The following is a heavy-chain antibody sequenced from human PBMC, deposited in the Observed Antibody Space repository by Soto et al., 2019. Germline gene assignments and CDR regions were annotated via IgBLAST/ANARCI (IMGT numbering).Heavy chain of an antibody. CDR1: GFTFSSYA. J-gene: IGHJ4*02. D-gene: IGHD6-6*01. CDR2: ISGSDDST. Sequence: EVQLLESGGGLVQPGESLRLSCAASGFTFSSYAMSWVRQAPGKGLEWVSVISGSDDSTSYAASVKGRFTISRDNSKNTLYLQMNSLRAEDTAVYYCAKRSSSSTFDYWGQGTLVTVSS. CDR3: AKRSSSSTFDY. V-gene: IGHV3-23*01.